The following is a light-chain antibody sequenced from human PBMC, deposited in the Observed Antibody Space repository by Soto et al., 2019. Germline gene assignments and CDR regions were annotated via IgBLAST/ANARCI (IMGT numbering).Light chain of an antibody. CDR3: AAWDGSLSGVV. V-gene: IGLV1-47*01. CDR1: SSNIGSNY. J-gene: IGLJ2*01. Sequence: QAVVTQPPSASGTPGQRVTISCSGSSSNIGSNYVYWYQQLPGTAPRLLIYKNNQRPSGVPDRFSGSKSGTSASLAIGGLRSEDEADYYCAAWDGSLSGVVFGGGTKVTVL. CDR2: KNN.